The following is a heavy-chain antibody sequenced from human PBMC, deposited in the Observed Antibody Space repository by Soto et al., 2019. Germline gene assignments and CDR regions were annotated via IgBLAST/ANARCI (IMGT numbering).Heavy chain of an antibody. CDR1: AFTFPDYA. J-gene: IGHJ4*02. CDR2: ISRSGDST. D-gene: IGHD6-6*01. Sequence: EVQLLESGGGLVQPGESLLLSCAASAFTFPDYAMTWVRQAPGKGLEWVSSISRSGDSTYYADSVKGRFSVSRDNSKNTLFLQMNSLRADDTAVYYCERGSYSFSFGGQGTLDTVSS. V-gene: IGHV3-23*01. CDR3: ERGSYSFSF.